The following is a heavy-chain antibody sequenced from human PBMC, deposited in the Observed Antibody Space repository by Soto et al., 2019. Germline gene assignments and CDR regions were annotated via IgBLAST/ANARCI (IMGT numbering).Heavy chain of an antibody. D-gene: IGHD2-15*01. Sequence: SETLSLTCSVSGGFVSSAGYSWNWIRQPPGKGLEWIGYIYRSGSFFYQPSLKSRVTISVDMSKNQFSLKLTSVTAADTAVYFCARADCSGGSCYPGGRSFDIWGQGTMVTVSS. V-gene: IGHV4-30-2*01. J-gene: IGHJ3*02. CDR2: IYRSGSF. CDR1: GGFVSSAGYS. CDR3: ARADCSGGSCYPGGRSFDI.